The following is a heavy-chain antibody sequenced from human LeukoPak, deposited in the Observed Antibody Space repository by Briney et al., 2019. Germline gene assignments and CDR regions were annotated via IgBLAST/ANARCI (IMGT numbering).Heavy chain of an antibody. CDR2: MNPNSGNT. V-gene: IGHV1-8*01. CDR3: ARGRSERYYDSSGYYY. D-gene: IGHD3-22*01. J-gene: IGHJ4*02. Sequence: PGASVKVSCNASGYTFTSYDINWVRQATGQGLEWMGWMNPNSGNTGYAQKFQGRVTMTRNTSISTAYMELSSLRSEDTAVYYCARGRSERYYDSSGYYYWGQGTLVTVSS. CDR1: GYTFTSYD.